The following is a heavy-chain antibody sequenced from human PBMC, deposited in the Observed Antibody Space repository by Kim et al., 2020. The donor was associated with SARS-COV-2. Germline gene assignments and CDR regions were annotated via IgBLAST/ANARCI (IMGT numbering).Heavy chain of an antibody. CDR1: GFTFSSYA. Sequence: GGSLRLSCAASGFTFSSYAMSWVRQAPGKGLEWVSAISGSGGSTYYADSVKGRFTISRDNSKNTLYLQMNSLRAEDTAVYYCAKTYRPAQRIAVAGPPTRYYYYYYGMDVWGQGTTVTVSS. CDR3: AKTYRPAQRIAVAGPPTRYYYYYYGMDV. CDR2: ISGSGGST. J-gene: IGHJ6*02. D-gene: IGHD6-19*01. V-gene: IGHV3-23*01.